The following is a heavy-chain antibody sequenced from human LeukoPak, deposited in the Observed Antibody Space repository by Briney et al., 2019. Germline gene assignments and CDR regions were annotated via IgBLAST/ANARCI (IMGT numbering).Heavy chain of an antibody. CDR1: GFSFSSYS. CDR2: ISSSSSTI. J-gene: IGHJ4*02. Sequence: GGSLRLSCAASGFSFSSYSMNWVRQAPGKGLEWVSYISSSSSTIYYADSVKGRFTISRDNAKNSLYLQMNSLRAEDTAVYYCARALRSIYCSSTSCSLDYWGQGTLVTVSS. V-gene: IGHV3-48*01. D-gene: IGHD2-2*01. CDR3: ARALRSIYCSSTSCSLDY.